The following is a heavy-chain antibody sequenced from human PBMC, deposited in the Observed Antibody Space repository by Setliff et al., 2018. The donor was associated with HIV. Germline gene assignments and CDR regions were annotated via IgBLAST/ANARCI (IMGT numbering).Heavy chain of an antibody. Sequence: EASVKVSCKASGYIFTNYAMQWVRQAPGQGLEWMGWINTGNGSTKYSQKFQGRVTISRDTFASTAYMYLSSLRSEDTAVYYCARPDSRWYARGRDPLYGMDVWGQGTTVTVSS. V-gene: IGHV1-3*04. CDR3: ARPDSRWYARGRDPLYGMDV. J-gene: IGHJ6*02. CDR1: GYIFTNYA. CDR2: INTGNGST. D-gene: IGHD6-13*01.